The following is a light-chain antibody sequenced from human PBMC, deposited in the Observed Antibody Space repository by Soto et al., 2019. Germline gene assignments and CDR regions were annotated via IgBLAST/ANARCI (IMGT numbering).Light chain of an antibody. V-gene: IGLV2-23*03. CDR1: SSDVGSYNL. J-gene: IGLJ3*02. Sequence: QSAMTQPASVSGAPGQSITISCTGTSSDVGSYNLVSWYQQHPGKAPKLMIYEGSKRPSGVSNRFSGSKSGNTASLTISGLQAEDEADYYCCSYAGSSTFGVFVGGTTLTVL. CDR2: EGS. CDR3: CSYAGSSTFGV.